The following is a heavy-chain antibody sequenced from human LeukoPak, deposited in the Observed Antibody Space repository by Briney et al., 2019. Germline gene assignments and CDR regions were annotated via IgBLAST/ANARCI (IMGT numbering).Heavy chain of an antibody. V-gene: IGHV4-61*02. Sequence: SETPSLTCTVSGGSISSGSYYWSWIRQPAGKGLEWIGRIYTSGSTNYNPSLKSRVTISVDTSKNQFSLKLSSVTAADTAVYYCARGPRGEYYFDYWGQGTLVTVSS. CDR3: ARGPRGEYYFDY. J-gene: IGHJ4*02. CDR1: GGSISSGSYY. D-gene: IGHD3-10*01. CDR2: IYTSGST.